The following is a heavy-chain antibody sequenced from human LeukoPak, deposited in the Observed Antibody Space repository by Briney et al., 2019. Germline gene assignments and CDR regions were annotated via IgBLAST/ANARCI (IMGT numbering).Heavy chain of an antibody. Sequence: SETLSLTSAVSGYSISNHYYWGWIRQPPGKGLEWIGSYYHTGSSYYNPSLQSRVAISIDTSKNQFSLELASVTAADTAVYYCASVTRSMSRFFDLWGRGTLVIVSS. D-gene: IGHD4-17*01. V-gene: IGHV4-38-2*01. CDR3: ASVTRSMSRFFDL. CDR2: YYHTGSS. J-gene: IGHJ2*01. CDR1: GYSISNHYY.